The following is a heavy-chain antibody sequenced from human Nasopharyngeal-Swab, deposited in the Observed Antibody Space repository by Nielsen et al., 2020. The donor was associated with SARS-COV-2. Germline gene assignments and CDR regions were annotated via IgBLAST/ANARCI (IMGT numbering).Heavy chain of an antibody. D-gene: IGHD2-15*01. J-gene: IGHJ6*02. CDR3: ATDATSYYYYGMDV. CDR1: GFTFSSYW. V-gene: IGHV3-74*01. CDR2: MNSDGSRT. Sequence: GESLKISCAASGFTFSSYWMHWVRQAPGEGLVWVSRMNSDGSRTNYADSVKGRFTISRDNAKNSLYLQMNSLRAEDTALYYCATDATSYYYYGMDVWGQGTTVTVSS.